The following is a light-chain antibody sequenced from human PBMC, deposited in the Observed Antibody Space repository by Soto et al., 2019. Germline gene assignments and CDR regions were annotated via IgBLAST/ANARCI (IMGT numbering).Light chain of an antibody. Sequence: QSVLTQPSSVSGSPGQSITISCTGTSSDIGRYNLVSWYQQHPGKAPKLIIYEDIERPSGVSDRFSGSKSGNTASLTSSGLQTEDEADYYCFSYAGGASVVFGGGTKLTVL. CDR1: SSDIGRYNL. V-gene: IGLV2-23*01. CDR2: EDI. J-gene: IGLJ2*01. CDR3: FSYAGGASVV.